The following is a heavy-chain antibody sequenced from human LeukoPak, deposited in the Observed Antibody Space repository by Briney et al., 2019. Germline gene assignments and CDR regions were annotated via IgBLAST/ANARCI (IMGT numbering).Heavy chain of an antibody. Sequence: PSETLSLTCAVSGYSITSGYYWGWIRQSPGKGLEWIGSIYHRGTTYYNPSLKSRVTISLDTSKNQFSLTLTSVTAADTAAYYCASPHSYGSGTFDYWGQGTLVTVSS. V-gene: IGHV4-38-2*01. CDR2: IYHRGTT. J-gene: IGHJ4*02. CDR1: GYSITSGYY. CDR3: ASPHSYGSGTFDY. D-gene: IGHD3-10*01.